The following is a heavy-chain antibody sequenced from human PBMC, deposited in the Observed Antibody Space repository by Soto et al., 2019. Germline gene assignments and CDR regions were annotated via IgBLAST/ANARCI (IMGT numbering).Heavy chain of an antibody. CDR3: AREGSSSWAYDY. D-gene: IGHD6-13*01. J-gene: IGHJ4*02. CDR1: GGTFSSYA. CDR2: IIPIFGTA. Sequence: SVKVSCQASGGTFSSYAISWVRQAPGQGLEWMGGIIPIFGTANYAQKFQGRVTITADKSTSTAYMELSSLRSEDTAVYYCAREGSSSWAYDYWGQGTLVTVSS. V-gene: IGHV1-69*06.